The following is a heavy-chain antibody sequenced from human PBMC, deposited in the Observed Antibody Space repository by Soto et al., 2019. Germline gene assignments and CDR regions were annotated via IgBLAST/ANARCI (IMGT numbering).Heavy chain of an antibody. CDR2: IYPGDSDT. Sequence: GESLKISCKGSGYSFTSYWIGWVRQMPGEGLEWMGIIYPGDSDTRYSPSFQGQVTISADKSISTAYLQWSSLKASDTAMYYCARFKYCSGGSCYSWYYYYGMDVWGQGTTVTVSS. V-gene: IGHV5-51*01. CDR3: ARFKYCSGGSCYSWYYYYGMDV. D-gene: IGHD2-15*01. CDR1: GYSFTSYW. J-gene: IGHJ6*02.